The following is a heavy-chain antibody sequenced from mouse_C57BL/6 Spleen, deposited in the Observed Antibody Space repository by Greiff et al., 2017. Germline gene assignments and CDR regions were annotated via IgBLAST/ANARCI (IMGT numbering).Heavy chain of an antibody. D-gene: IGHD2-9*01. V-gene: IGHV14-2*01. CDR3: ARPTYYGYDGFAY. CDR2: IDPEDGET. Sequence: VQLQQSGAELVKPGASVKLSCTASGFNIKDYYMHWVKQRTEQGLEWIGRIDPEDGETKYDPKFQGKATITADTSSNTAYLQLSSLTSEDTAVYYCARPTYYGYDGFAYWGQGTLVTVSA. J-gene: IGHJ3*01. CDR1: GFNIKDYY.